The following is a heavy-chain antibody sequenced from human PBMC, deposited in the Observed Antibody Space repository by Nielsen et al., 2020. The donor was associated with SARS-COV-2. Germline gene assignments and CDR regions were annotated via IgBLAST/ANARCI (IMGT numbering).Heavy chain of an antibody. CDR2: INWNGGST. D-gene: IGHD6-6*01. CDR1: GFTFDGYG. J-gene: IGHJ4*02. CDR3: ATPRPGL. V-gene: IGHV3-20*04. Sequence: GESLKISCAASGFTFDGYGMSWVRQAPGKGLEWVSGINWNGGSTGYADSVKGRFTISRDNSRNTLYLQMNFLRAEDTAVYYCATPRPGLWGQGTLVTVSS.